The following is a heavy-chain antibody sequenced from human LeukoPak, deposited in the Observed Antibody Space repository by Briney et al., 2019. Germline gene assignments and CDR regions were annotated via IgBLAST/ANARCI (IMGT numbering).Heavy chain of an antibody. Sequence: GRSLRLSCAASGFTFNDYAMHWVRQAPGKGLEWVSGISWNSGSIGYADSVKGRFTISRDNAKNSLYLQMNSLRAEDTAVYYCARGDNPLNYWGQGTLVTVSS. J-gene: IGHJ4*02. CDR1: GFTFNDYA. CDR2: ISWNSGSI. CDR3: ARGDNPLNY. V-gene: IGHV3-9*01. D-gene: IGHD2-15*01.